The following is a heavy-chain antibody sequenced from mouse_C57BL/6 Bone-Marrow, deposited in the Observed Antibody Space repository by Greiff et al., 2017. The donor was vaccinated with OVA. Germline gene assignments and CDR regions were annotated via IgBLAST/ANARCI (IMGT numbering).Heavy chain of an antibody. J-gene: IGHJ1*03. D-gene: IGHD4-1*02. Sequence: QVQLKESGPGILQSSQTLSLTCSFSGFSLSTSGMGVSWIRQPSGKGLEWLAHIYWDDDKRYNPSLKSRLTISKDTSRNQVFLKITSVDTADTATYYCARRGAPQLGRIWYFDVWGTGTTVTVSS. CDR1: GFSLSTSGMG. CDR2: IYWDDDK. CDR3: ARRGAPQLGRIWYFDV. V-gene: IGHV8-12*01.